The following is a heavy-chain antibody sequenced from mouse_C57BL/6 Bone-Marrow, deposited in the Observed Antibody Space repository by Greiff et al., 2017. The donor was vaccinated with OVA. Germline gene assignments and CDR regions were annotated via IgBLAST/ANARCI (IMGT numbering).Heavy chain of an antibody. V-gene: IGHV1-74*01. CDR1: GYTFTSYW. J-gene: IGHJ1*03. D-gene: IGHD1-1*01. CDR3: AMGTTVPWYFDV. Sequence: QVQLQQPGAELVKPGASVKVSCKASGYTFTSYWMHWVKQRPGQGLEWIGRIHPSDSDTNYNQKFKGKVTFTVDKSSSTLYMQLSSLTSEDSGVYYCAMGTTVPWYFDVWGTGTTVTVSS. CDR2: IHPSDSDT.